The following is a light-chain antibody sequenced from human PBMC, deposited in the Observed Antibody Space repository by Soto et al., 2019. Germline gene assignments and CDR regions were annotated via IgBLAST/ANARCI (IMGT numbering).Light chain of an antibody. Sequence: DIVLTQSPLSLAVTLGEPASISCRSSLSLLHRNGYNYVNWYLQKPGQSPQLLIHLGSNRASGVPDRFCGSGSGTDFTLQISRVEAEDVGVYHCMQSLQTPKTFGQGTKVEIK. V-gene: IGKV2-28*01. J-gene: IGKJ1*01. CDR1: LSLLHRNGYNY. CDR2: LGS. CDR3: MQSLQTPKT.